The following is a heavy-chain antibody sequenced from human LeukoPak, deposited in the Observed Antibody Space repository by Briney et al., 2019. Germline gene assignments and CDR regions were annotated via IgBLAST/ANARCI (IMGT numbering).Heavy chain of an antibody. CDR1: GYTFTGYY. CDR2: INPNSGGT. CDR3: ARGGRSGSYDSRYYYMDV. J-gene: IGHJ6*03. V-gene: IGHV1-2*02. Sequence: GSVRVSCKASGYTFTGYYMHWVRQAPGQGLELMGWINPNSGGTNYAQKFQGRVTMTRDTSISSAYMELSRLRSDDTAVYYCARGGRSGSYDSRYYYMDVWGKGTTVTVSS. D-gene: IGHD3-22*01.